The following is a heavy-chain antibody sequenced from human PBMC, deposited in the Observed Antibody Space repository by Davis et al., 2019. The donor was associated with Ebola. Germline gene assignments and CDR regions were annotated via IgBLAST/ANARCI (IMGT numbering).Heavy chain of an antibody. D-gene: IGHD2-15*01. CDR3: TTGSIVVVVAARYYYGMDV. J-gene: IGHJ6*02. Sequence: GGSLRLSCAASGFTFSGSAMHWVRQASGKGLEWVGRIRSKANSYATAYAASVKGRFTISRDDSKNTAYLQMNSLKTEDTAVYYCTTGSIVVVVAARYYYGMDVWGQGTTVTVSS. V-gene: IGHV3-73*01. CDR2: IRSKANSYAT. CDR1: GFTFSGSA.